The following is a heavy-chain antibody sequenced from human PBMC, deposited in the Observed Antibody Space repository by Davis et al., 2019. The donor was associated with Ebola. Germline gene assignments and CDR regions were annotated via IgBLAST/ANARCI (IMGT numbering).Heavy chain of an antibody. J-gene: IGHJ6*02. CDR2: ISGSGGST. V-gene: IGHV3-23*01. CDR3: AKNWGYDILTGYSYYYYGMDV. Sequence: GGSLRLSCTDSVITFSSYAMTWVRQAPGKGLEWVSAISGSGGSTYYADSVKGRFTISRDNSKNTLYLQMNSLRAEDTAVYYCAKNWGYDILTGYSYYYYGMDVWGQGTTVTVSS. D-gene: IGHD3-9*01. CDR1: VITFSSYA.